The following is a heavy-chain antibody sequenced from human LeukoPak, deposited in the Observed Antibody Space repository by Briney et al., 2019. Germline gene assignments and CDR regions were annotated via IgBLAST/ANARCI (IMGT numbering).Heavy chain of an antibody. CDR2: ISGSGGST. CDR1: GFIFSSYA. J-gene: IGHJ3*01. V-gene: IGHV3-23*01. D-gene: IGHD3-10*01. Sequence: GGSLRLSCAASGFIFSSYAMSWVRLAPGKGLEWVSAISGSGGSTYYADSVKGRFTISRDNSKNTLYLQMNSLRAEDTAVYYCANRGGSGSPLPWGQGTMVTVSS. CDR3: ANRGGSGSPLP.